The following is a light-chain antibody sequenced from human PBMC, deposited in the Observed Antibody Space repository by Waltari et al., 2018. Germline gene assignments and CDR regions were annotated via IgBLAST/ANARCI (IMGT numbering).Light chain of an antibody. Sequence: QSVLTQPPSASGTPGPRVTISCSGSRPNIGSNTVNWYQQLPGTAPKLLIYSNNQRPSGVPARFSGSKSGTSASLAISGLQSEDEADYYCAAWDDSLNGVVFGGGTKLTVL. J-gene: IGLJ2*01. CDR2: SNN. CDR3: AAWDDSLNGVV. V-gene: IGLV1-44*01. CDR1: RPNIGSNT.